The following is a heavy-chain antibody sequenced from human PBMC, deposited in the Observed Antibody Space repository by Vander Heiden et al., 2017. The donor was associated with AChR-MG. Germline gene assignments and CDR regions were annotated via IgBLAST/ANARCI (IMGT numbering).Heavy chain of an antibody. V-gene: IGHV3-48*02. CDR3: VRDPDAWDI. CDR2: IRSSSSPI. J-gene: IGHJ3*02. CDR1: GFTFSSYS. Sequence: DVQLVESGGGLVQPGGSLRLSCAASGFTFSSYSMNWVRQVPGKVLEWVAYIRSSSSPIYYADSVKGRFTISRDNAKNSLYLQMNSLRDEDTAVYYCVRDPDAWDIWGQGTMVTVSS.